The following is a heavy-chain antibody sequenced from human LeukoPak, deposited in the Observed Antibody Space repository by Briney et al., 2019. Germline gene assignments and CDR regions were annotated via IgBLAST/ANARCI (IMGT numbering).Heavy chain of an antibody. J-gene: IGHJ4*02. Sequence: PSETLSLTCTVSGGSISSSSYYWGWIRQPPGKGLEWIGRIYTSGSTNYNPSLKSRVTISVDTSKNQFSLKLSSVTAADTAVYYCAREAYYYDSSAFDYWGQGTLVTVSS. D-gene: IGHD3-22*01. CDR2: IYTSGST. CDR3: AREAYYYDSSAFDY. V-gene: IGHV4-39*07. CDR1: GGSISSSSYY.